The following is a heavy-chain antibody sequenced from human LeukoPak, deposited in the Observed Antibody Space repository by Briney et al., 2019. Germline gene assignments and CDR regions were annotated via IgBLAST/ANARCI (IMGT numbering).Heavy chain of an antibody. CDR1: GFTFSSYA. Sequence: PGGSLRLSCAASGFTFSSYAMSWVRQAPGKGLEWVSAISGSGGSTYYAGSVKGRLTISRDNSKNTLYLQMNSLRAEDTAVYYCAKHRFLEWLLFDYWGQGTLVTVSS. CDR3: AKHRFLEWLLFDY. V-gene: IGHV3-23*01. CDR2: ISGSGGST. D-gene: IGHD3-3*01. J-gene: IGHJ4*02.